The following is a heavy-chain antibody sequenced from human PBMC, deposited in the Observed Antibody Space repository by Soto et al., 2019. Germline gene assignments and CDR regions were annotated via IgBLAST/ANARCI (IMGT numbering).Heavy chain of an antibody. CDR1: GYSITTGYS. Sequence: SETLSLTCAVSGYSITTGYSWGWIRQPPGRSLERIGTLHFSGTTYYNPSLKSRVTISVDTSKNQLSLKVRPVNAADTAVYYCARIYCSRTSCHLSGMDICGQGTTVTV. J-gene: IGHJ6*02. CDR3: ARIYCSRTSCHLSGMDI. V-gene: IGHV4-38-2*01. CDR2: LHFSGTT. D-gene: IGHD2-2*01.